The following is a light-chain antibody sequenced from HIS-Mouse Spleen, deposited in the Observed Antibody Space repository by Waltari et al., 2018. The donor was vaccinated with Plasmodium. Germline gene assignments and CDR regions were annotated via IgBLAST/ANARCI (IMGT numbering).Light chain of an antibody. J-gene: IGKJ3*01. V-gene: IGKV3-15*01. CDR3: QQYNKWSFT. CDR2: GSS. Sequence: EIVLTHSLATRSASPGERSHLSCRASQSVSGTLACYQQKPGQAPRLLIYGSSTRATGIPARFSCSGSGTEFTLTISSLQSEDFAVYYCQQYNKWSFTFGPGTKVDIK. CDR1: QSVSGT.